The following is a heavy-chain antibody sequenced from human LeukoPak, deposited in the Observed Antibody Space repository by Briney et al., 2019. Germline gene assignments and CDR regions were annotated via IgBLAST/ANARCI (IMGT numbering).Heavy chain of an antibody. Sequence: GGSLRLSCAASGFTFSSYSMNWVRQAPGKGLEWVSYISSSSSTIYYADSVKGRFTISRDNAKDSLYLQMNSLRAEDTAVYYCARDSRYYAPYFDYWGQGTLVTVSS. J-gene: IGHJ4*02. CDR2: ISSSSSTI. CDR3: ARDSRYYAPYFDY. D-gene: IGHD2/OR15-2a*01. V-gene: IGHV3-48*01. CDR1: GFTFSSYS.